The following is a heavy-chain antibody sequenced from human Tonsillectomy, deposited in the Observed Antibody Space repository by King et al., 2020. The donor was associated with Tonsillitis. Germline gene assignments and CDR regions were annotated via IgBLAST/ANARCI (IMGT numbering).Heavy chain of an antibody. J-gene: IGHJ3*02. CDR3: ARERLETDGFDI. CDR2: MNHSGST. D-gene: IGHD3-3*01. V-gene: IGHV4-34*01. Sequence: VQLQQWGAGLLKPSETLSLTCAVYRGSFSGYYWSWIRQPPGKGLEWIGEMNHSGSTNHNPSLKSRVTISIDTSKKHFSLKLSPVTAADTAVYSCARERLETDGFDIWGQGTMVTVSS. CDR1: RGSFSGYY.